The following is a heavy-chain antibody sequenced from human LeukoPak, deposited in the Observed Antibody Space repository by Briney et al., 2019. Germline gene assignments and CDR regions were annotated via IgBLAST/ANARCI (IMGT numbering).Heavy chain of an antibody. CDR2: IRYDGSNK. CDR3: AKDRYNWNPTAMDV. V-gene: IGHV3-30*02. D-gene: IGHD1-20*01. Sequence: GGSLRLSCAASGFTFSSYGMHWVRQAPGKGLEWVAFIRYDGSNKYYADSVKGRFTISRDNSKNTLYLQMNSLRAEDTAVYYCAKDRYNWNPTAMDVWGKGTTVTVSS. J-gene: IGHJ6*04. CDR1: GFTFSSYG.